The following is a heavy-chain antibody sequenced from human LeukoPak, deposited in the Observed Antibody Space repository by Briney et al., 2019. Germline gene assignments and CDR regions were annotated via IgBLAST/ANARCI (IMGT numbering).Heavy chain of an antibody. D-gene: IGHD6-19*01. CDR3: ARGRLQEGSSGWYGTPYYYYYGMDV. V-gene: IGHV4-39*07. Sequence: KASGTLSLTCTVSGGSISSSSYYWGWIRQPPGKGLEWIGSIYYSGSTYYNPSLKSRVTISVDTSKNQFSLKLSSVTAADTAVYYCARGRLQEGSSGWYGTPYYYYYGMDVWGQGTTVTVSS. CDR2: IYYSGST. J-gene: IGHJ6*02. CDR1: GGSISSSSYY.